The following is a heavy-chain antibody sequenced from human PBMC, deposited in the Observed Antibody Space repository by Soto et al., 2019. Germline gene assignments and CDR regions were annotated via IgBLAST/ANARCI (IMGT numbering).Heavy chain of an antibody. CDR3: ARDENSSGWLFPYGMDV. CDR1: GDSVSRNSGA. CDR2: TYYRSKWYN. D-gene: IGHD6-19*01. J-gene: IGHJ6*02. Sequence: SQTLSLTCAISGDSVSRNSGAWNWIRQSPSRGLEWLGRTYYRSKWYNDYAVSVKSRITVNQDTAKNQFSLQLNSVTPEDTAVYYCARDENSSGWLFPYGMDVWAQGTTVTVSS. V-gene: IGHV6-1*01.